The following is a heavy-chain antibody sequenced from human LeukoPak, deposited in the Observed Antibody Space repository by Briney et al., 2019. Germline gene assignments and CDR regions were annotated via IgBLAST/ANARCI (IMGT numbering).Heavy chain of an antibody. CDR2: IYYSGTT. CDR3: ARRSSSWKNWFDP. V-gene: IGHV4-59*01. Sequence: PSQTLTPTCTVSGXSIDSNSGTWIRQPPGKGLEWIGYIYYSGTTNYNPSLKSRVTMSVDMSKNQFSLKLSSVTAADTAVYYCARRSSSWKNWFDPWGQGTLVTVSS. CDR1: GXSIDSNS. D-gene: IGHD6-13*01. J-gene: IGHJ5*02.